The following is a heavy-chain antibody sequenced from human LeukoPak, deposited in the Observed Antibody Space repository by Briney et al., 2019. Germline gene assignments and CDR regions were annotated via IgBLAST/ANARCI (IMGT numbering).Heavy chain of an antibody. Sequence: SETLSLTCTVSGGSISSYYWSWIRQPPGKGLEWIGYIYYSGSTNYNPSLKSRVTISVDTSKNQFSLKLSSVTAADTAVYYCARDGGYCSGGSCYPNWFDPWGQGTLVTVSS. J-gene: IGHJ5*02. CDR1: GGSISSYY. D-gene: IGHD2-15*01. CDR2: IYYSGST. CDR3: ARDGGYCSGGSCYPNWFDP. V-gene: IGHV4-59*01.